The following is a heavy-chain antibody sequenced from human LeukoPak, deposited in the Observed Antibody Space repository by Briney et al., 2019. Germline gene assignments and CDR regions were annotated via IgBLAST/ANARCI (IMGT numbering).Heavy chain of an antibody. Sequence: SETLSLTCTVSGGSISNSNYYWGWIRQPPGKGLEWIGNIYYSGSTYYNPSLRSRVTISVDTSKNQFSLKLSSVTAADTAVYYCASGHYDSSGYVDDYWGQGTLVTVSS. CDR2: IYYSGST. J-gene: IGHJ4*02. V-gene: IGHV4-39*07. CDR3: ASGHYDSSGYVDDY. D-gene: IGHD3-22*01. CDR1: GGSISNSNYY.